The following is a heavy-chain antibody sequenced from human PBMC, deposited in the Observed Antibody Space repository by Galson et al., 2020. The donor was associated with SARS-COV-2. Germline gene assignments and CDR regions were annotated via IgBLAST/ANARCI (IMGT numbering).Heavy chain of an antibody. J-gene: IGHJ6*02. Sequence: GGSLRLSCAASGFTFSSYAMHWVRQAPGKGLEWVAVISYDGSNKYYRDSVKGRFTISRDNSNSTLYLQMRSLRAEDAAVYYCAKHLGWNDPLPHDFYYYGMDAWGQGTTVTVSS. CDR1: GFTFSSYA. D-gene: IGHD1-1*01. CDR2: ISYDGSNK. CDR3: AKHLGWNDPLPHDFYYYGMDA. V-gene: IGHV3-30*18.